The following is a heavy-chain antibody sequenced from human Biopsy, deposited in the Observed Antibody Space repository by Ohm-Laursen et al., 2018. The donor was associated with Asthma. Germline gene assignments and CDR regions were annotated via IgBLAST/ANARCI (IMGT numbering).Heavy chain of an antibody. Sequence: SLRLSCTAPGFTSSSYAMHWVRQAPGKGLEWVAVISYDGSNKYYADSVKGRFTISRDNSKNMVYLQLNSLRAVDTAFYYCARGYDFDSRGYSYYVDYWGQGTLVTVSS. J-gene: IGHJ4*02. CDR3: ARGYDFDSRGYSYYVDY. V-gene: IGHV3-30-3*01. CDR2: ISYDGSNK. CDR1: GFTSSSYA. D-gene: IGHD3-22*01.